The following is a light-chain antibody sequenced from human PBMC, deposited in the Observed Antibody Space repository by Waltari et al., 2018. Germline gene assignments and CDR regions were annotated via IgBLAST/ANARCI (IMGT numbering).Light chain of an antibody. V-gene: IGLV2-14*01. J-gene: IGLJ1*01. CDR1: SSDVGAFDS. CDR2: EVI. Sequence: QSALTQPASVSGSPGQSITISCTGTSSDVGAFDSVSWYQQHPGKAPQLIIYEVIRRPSGISDRFSGPKSDNTASLTIFDLQPEDEADYYCSSFTTRSTYAFGAGTKVTVL. CDR3: SSFTTRSTYA.